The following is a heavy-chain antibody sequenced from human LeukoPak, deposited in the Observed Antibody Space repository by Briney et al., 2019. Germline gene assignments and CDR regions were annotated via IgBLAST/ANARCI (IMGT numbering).Heavy chain of an antibody. V-gene: IGHV3-30*02. CDR3: AKMQGYFDY. J-gene: IGHJ4*02. CDR1: GFVFSNYG. Sequence: TGGSLRLSCTASGFVFSNYGMHWVRQAPGKGLEWVAFLRLDGVNKYYADSVKGRFTISRDNSKNTVYLQMNSLRGDDTALYYCAKMQGYFDYWGQGTLVTVSS. CDR2: LRLDGVNK.